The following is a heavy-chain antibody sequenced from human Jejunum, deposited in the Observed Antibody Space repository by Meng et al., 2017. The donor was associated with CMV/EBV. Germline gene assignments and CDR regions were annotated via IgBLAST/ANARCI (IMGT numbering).Heavy chain of an antibody. CDR3: TRWADVALIGGGSFAY. D-gene: IGHD1-26*01. CDR2: TCLNGIT. J-gene: IGHJ4*02. V-gene: IGHV4-39*07. Sequence: CVLFPQPPGKGLEWVGSTCLNGITNYRPSLKTRASVSLDTSNNEVSLKLSSVTAADTAVYYCTRWADVALIGGGSFAYWGQGLRVTVSS.